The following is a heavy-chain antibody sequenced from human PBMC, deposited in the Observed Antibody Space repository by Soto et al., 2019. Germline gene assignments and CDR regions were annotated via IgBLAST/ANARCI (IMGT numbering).Heavy chain of an antibody. CDR1: GGTFSSYA. D-gene: IGHD6-13*01. CDR2: IIPIFGTA. CDR3: ARDVQGSSWSHFDD. J-gene: IGHJ4*02. V-gene: IGHV1-69*13. Sequence: SVKVSCKASGGTFSSYAISWVRQAPGQGLEWMGGIIPIFGTANYAQKFHGRVTFTADESTSTAYMELSSLRSEDMAVYYWARDVQGSSWSHFDDWGQGTLVTVSS.